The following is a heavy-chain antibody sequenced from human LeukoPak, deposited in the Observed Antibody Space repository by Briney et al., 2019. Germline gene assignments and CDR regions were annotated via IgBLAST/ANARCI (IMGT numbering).Heavy chain of an antibody. CDR3: AKASEYCSSTRCVAHAFDI. CDR1: GFTFSNYA. Sequence: GGSLRLSCAASGFTFSNYAMNWVRQAPGKGLEWVSAITGSGGNTYYEDSVKGRFTISRDNSKNAPYLQMNSLRAEDTAVYYCAKASEYCSSTRCVAHAFDIWGQGTMVTVSS. D-gene: IGHD2-2*01. V-gene: IGHV3-23*01. J-gene: IGHJ3*02. CDR2: ITGSGGNT.